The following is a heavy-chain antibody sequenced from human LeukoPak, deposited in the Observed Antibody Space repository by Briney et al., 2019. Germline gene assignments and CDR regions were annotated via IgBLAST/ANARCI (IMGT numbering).Heavy chain of an antibody. CDR2: INYSGYT. V-gene: IGHV4-59*12. D-gene: IGHD3-3*01. CDR1: GGSTNSYY. J-gene: IGHJ6*04. Sequence: TSETLSLTCTVSGGSTNSYYWSWIRQPPGKGLEWIGHINYSGYTNYNPSLKSRVTISIDTSKNQFSLKLRSVTAADMAVYYCARDGDRYDFWSDYIPGMDVWGRGTTVTVSS. CDR3: ARDGDRYDFWSDYIPGMDV.